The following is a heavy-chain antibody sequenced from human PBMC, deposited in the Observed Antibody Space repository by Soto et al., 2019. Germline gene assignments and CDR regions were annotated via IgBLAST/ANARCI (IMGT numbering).Heavy chain of an antibody. CDR2: IRSKAYGGTT. Sequence: SLRLRYTASGFNFGDHAISWFLQTPGKGLEWVGFIRSKAYGGTTEYAASVKGRFTISRDDSKSIAYLQMTNMDPVDTATYYCARIPFEYSSSSRYYGMEVWGQGTTVTVTS. D-gene: IGHD6-6*01. J-gene: IGHJ6*02. CDR3: ARIPFEYSSSSRYYGMEV. CDR1: GFNFGDHA. V-gene: IGHV3-49*03.